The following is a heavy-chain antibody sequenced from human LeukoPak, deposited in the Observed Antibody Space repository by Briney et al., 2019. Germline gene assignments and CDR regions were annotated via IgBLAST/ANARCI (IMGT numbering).Heavy chain of an antibody. D-gene: IGHD3-9*01. CDR1: GFTFSSYW. V-gene: IGHV3-74*01. Sequence: GGSLRLSCAASGFTFSSYWMHWVRQAPGKGLVWVARINGDGSSTSYADSVKGRFTIYRGNGKNTLYLQMNTLRAEDTAVYYCARPYDISTGYFDYWGQGTLVTVSS. J-gene: IGHJ4*02. CDR3: ARPYDISTGYFDY. CDR2: INGDGSST.